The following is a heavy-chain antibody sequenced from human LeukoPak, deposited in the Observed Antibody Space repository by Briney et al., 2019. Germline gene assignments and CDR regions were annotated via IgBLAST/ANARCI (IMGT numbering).Heavy chain of an antibody. CDR2: ISYDGSNK. Sequence: GGSLRLSCAASGFTFSSYGLHWVRQAPGKGLDWVAVISYDGSNKYYADSVKGRFTISRDNSKNTLYLQMNSLRAEDTAVYYCAKDLGSSGWFNDYWGQGTLVTVSS. J-gene: IGHJ4*02. CDR1: GFTFSSYG. CDR3: AKDLGSSGWFNDY. V-gene: IGHV3-30*18. D-gene: IGHD6-19*01.